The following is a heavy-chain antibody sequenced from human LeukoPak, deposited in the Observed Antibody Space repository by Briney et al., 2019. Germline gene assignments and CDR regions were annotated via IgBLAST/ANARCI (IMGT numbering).Heavy chain of an antibody. V-gene: IGHV3-74*01. CDR3: VRDLDLGGYSSFVS. CDR1: GFTFSTYFW. Sequence: GGSLRLSCAASGFTFSTYFWMHWVRQAPGKGLVWVSRLRSDGGSSAYADFVRGRFTISRDNAKNTLYLQMNSLRAEDTAVYYCVRDLDLGGYSSFVSWGQGTLGSVSS. D-gene: IGHD4-23*01. J-gene: IGHJ4*02. CDR2: LRSDGGSS.